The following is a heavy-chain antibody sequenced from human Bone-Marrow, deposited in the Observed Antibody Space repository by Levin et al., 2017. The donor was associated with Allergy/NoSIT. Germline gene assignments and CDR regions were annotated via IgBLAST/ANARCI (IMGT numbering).Heavy chain of an antibody. CDR1: GLSFSNYD. Sequence: GESLKISCAASGLSFSNYDMNWVRQAPGKGLEWVSSISGGSSRIYYADSAKGRFTISRDNAKNSLYLQMNSLRVEDTAVYYCASWAMFYYDGSDFDYFYYGMDVWGQGTTVTVSS. CDR3: ASWAMFYYDGSDFDYFYYGMDV. CDR2: ISGGSSRI. J-gene: IGHJ6*02. D-gene: IGHD3-16*01. V-gene: IGHV3-21*06.